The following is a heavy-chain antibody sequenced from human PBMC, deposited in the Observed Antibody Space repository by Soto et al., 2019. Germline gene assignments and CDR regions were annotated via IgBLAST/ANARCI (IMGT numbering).Heavy chain of an antibody. CDR2: INSDGTST. CDR1: GFTFNNYW. CDR3: AKDGSHNFDY. Sequence: GGSLRLSCAASGFTFNNYWMHWVRQAPGKGLVWVSHINSDGTSTSYADSVKGRFTISRDNSKNTLYLQMNSLRAEDTAVYYCAKDGSHNFDYWGQGTLVTVSS. J-gene: IGHJ4*02. V-gene: IGHV3-74*01. D-gene: IGHD1-26*01.